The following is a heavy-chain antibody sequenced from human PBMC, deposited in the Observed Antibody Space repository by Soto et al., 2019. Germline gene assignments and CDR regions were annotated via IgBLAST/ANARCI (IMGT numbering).Heavy chain of an antibody. CDR1: GYSFTSYW. D-gene: IGHD6-13*01. Sequence: LGDSLKISCKGSGYSFTSYWISWVRQMPGKGLEWMGRIDPSDSYTNYSPSFQGHVTISADKSISTAYLQWSSLKASDTAMYYCARHQAAAGTHPSDYWGQGTLVTVSS. V-gene: IGHV5-10-1*01. CDR2: IDPSDSYT. J-gene: IGHJ4*02. CDR3: ARHQAAAGTHPSDY.